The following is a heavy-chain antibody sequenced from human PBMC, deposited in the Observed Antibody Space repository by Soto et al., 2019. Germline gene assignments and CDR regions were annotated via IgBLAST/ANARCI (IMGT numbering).Heavy chain of an antibody. CDR2: IIPMYGPA. V-gene: IGHV1-69*01. J-gene: IGHJ5*02. D-gene: IGHD3-10*01. CDR3: ARVTSMVRGVIDNWFGP. Sequence: QVPLVQSGAEVKKPGSSVTVSCKASGGTFSSYAIHWVRQAPGQGLEWMGGIIPMYGPAKYAQRFQGRVTITADESTYTVYMELTSLTSQDTAVYYCARVTSMVRGVIDNWFGPWGHGTLVTVSS. CDR1: GGTFSSYA.